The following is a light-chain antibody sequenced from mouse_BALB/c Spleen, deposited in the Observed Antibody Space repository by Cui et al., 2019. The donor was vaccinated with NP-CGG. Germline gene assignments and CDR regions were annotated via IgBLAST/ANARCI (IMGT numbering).Light chain of an antibody. CDR1: TGAVTTNNY. V-gene: IGLV1*01. J-gene: IGLJ1*01. CDR2: GTN. Sequence: AVVVQESALTTSPGEKVTLTCRSSTGAVTTNNYANWVQEKPDHLFTGLIGGTNNRAPGVPARFSGSLIGDKAALTITGAQTEDEAIYFCALWYSNHWVFGGGTKLTVL. CDR3: ALWYSNHWV.